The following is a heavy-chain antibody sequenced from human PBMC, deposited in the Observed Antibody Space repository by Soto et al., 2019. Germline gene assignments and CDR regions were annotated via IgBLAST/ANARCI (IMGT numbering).Heavy chain of an antibody. CDR1: GGTFNSHA. V-gene: IGHV1-69*06. J-gene: IGHJ4*02. CDR3: ATYCSGGNCYSFLHY. CDR2: IIPIFTTA. Sequence: SVKVSCKASGGTFNSHAITWVRQAPGQGLEWIGGIIPIFTTANYAQNFQGRVTITADKSSSTAYMELSSLRSEDTAMYYCATYCSGGNCYSFLHYWGQGXLVTVSS. D-gene: IGHD2-15*01.